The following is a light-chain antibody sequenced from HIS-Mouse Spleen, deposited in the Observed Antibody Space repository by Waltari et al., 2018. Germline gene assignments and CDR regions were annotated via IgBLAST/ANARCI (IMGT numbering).Light chain of an antibody. V-gene: IGKV3-20*01. CDR3: QQYGSSLYT. J-gene: IGKJ2*01. CDR1: LSVSSSY. CDR2: GAS. Sequence: EIVLTQSPGTLSLSPGERATLPCRASLSVSSSYLAWYQQKPGQAPRLLIYGASSRDTGIPDRFSGSGSGTDFTLTISRLEPEDFAVYYCQQYGSSLYTFGQGTKLGIK.